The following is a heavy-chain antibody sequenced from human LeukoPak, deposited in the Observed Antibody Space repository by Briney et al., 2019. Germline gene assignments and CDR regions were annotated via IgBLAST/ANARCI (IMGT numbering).Heavy chain of an antibody. CDR2: INAGNGNT. V-gene: IGHV1-3*03. CDR1: GYTFTGYY. CDR3: ARGNSRTEWELPNFDY. J-gene: IGHJ4*02. D-gene: IGHD1-26*01. Sequence: ASVKVSCKASGYTFTGYYMHWVRQAPGQRLEWMGWINAGNGNTKYSQEFQGRVTITRDTSASTAYMELSSLRSEDMAVYYCARGNSRTEWELPNFDYWGQGTLVTVSS.